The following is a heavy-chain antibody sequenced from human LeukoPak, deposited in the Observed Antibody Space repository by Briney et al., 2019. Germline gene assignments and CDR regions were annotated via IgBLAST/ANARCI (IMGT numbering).Heavy chain of an antibody. Sequence: SETLSLTCAVYGGSFSGYYWSWIRQPPGKGLEWIGEINHSGSTNCNPSLKSRVTISVDTSKNQFSLKLSSVTAADTAVYYCARFWTPTVLWRGWFDPWGQGTLVTVSS. J-gene: IGHJ5*02. CDR3: ARFWTPTVLWRGWFDP. D-gene: IGHD3/OR15-3a*01. V-gene: IGHV4-34*01. CDR2: INHSGST. CDR1: GGSFSGYY.